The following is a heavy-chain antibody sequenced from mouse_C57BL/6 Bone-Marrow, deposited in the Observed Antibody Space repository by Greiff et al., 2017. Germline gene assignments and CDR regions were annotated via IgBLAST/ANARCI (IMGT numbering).Heavy chain of an antibody. Sequence: QVQLQQSGPELVKPGASVKLSCKASGYTFTSYDINWVKQRPGQGLEWIGWIYPRDGSTKYNEKFKGKATLTVDTSSSTAYMELHSLTSEDSAVYVCARLAFDCSSGDGYFDVWGTGTTVTVSS. V-gene: IGHV1-85*01. D-gene: IGHD1-1*01. CDR1: GYTFTSYD. J-gene: IGHJ1*03. CDR2: IYPRDGST. CDR3: ARLAFDCSSGDGYFDV.